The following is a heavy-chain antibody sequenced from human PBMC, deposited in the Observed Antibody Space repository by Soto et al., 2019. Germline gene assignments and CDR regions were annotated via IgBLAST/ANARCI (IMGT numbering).Heavy chain of an antibody. CDR1: GYTLTELS. V-gene: IGHV1-24*01. Sequence: ASVKVSCKVSGYTLTELSMHWVRQAPGKGLEWMGGFDPEDGETIYAQKFQGRVTMTEDTSTDTAYMELSSLRSEDTAVYYCATGGVRGVTPPYYYYYMDVWGKGTTVTVSS. CDR2: FDPEDGET. D-gene: IGHD3-10*01. J-gene: IGHJ6*03. CDR3: ATGGVRGVTPPYYYYYMDV.